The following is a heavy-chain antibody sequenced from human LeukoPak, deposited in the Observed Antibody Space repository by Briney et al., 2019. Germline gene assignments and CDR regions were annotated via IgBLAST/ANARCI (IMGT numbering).Heavy chain of an antibody. CDR2: IYHSGST. CDR3: ASGDRYRSSTSCYRWFDP. CDR1: GGSISSSNW. Sequence: PSETLSLTCAVSGGSISSSNWWSWVRQPPGKGLEWIGEIYHSGSTNYNPSLKSRVTISVDKSKNQFSLKLSSVTAADTAVYYCASGDRYRSSTSCYRWFDPWGQGTLVTVSS. D-gene: IGHD2-2*01. V-gene: IGHV4-4*02. J-gene: IGHJ5*02.